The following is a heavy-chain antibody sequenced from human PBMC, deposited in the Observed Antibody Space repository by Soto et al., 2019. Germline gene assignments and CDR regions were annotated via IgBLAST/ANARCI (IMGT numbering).Heavy chain of an antibody. CDR1: GFTVSSNY. CDR3: AKSAGSNAYYPNDY. V-gene: IGHV3-23*01. J-gene: IGHJ4*02. D-gene: IGHD3-16*01. CDR2: ISGSGIST. Sequence: GGSLRLSCAASGFTVSSNYMSWVRQAPGKGLEWVSSISGSGISTYYADSVKGRLTISRDNSKNTLYLQMNSLRAEDAAVYYCAKSAGSNAYYPNDYWGQGTLVTVSS.